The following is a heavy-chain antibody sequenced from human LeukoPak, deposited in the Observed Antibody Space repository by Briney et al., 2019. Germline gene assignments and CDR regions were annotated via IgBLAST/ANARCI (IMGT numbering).Heavy chain of an antibody. CDR2: IYYNGST. CDR1: GGSIGSYY. J-gene: IGHJ4*02. CDR3: ARLDHPGVAAATTAYFDH. V-gene: IGHV4-59*08. Sequence: SGTLSLTCSVSGGSIGSYYWSWIRQPPGKGLEWIGYIYYNGSTNYNPSLKSRVTISVDLSKNQFSLKLSSVTATDTAVYHCARLDHPGVAAATTAYFDHWGRGTLVTVSS. D-gene: IGHD6-13*01.